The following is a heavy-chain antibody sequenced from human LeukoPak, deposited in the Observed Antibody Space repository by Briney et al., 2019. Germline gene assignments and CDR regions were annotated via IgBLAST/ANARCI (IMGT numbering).Heavy chain of an antibody. CDR3: AKDWGMGDQLLRIDY. CDR2: ISGSGVST. J-gene: IGHJ4*02. Sequence: GGSLRLSCTASGFTFSTYAMNWVRQAPGKGLEWVSGISGSGVSTYYVDSLKGRFNISREDSNTTLYLQMSSLGDEDTAVYYCAKDWGMGDQLLRIDYWGQGTLVTVSS. D-gene: IGHD2-2*01. V-gene: IGHV3-23*01. CDR1: GFTFSTYA.